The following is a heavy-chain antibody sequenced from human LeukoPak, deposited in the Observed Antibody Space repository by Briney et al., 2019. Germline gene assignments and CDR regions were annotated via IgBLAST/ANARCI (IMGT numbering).Heavy chain of an antibody. Sequence: GGSLRLSCAASGFTFSSYAMHWVRQAPGKGLEWVAVISYDGSNKYYADSVKGRFTISRDNSKNTLYLQMNSLRAEDSALYYCSGDSRWGTIYMGQIGDYWRQGALVTVSA. CDR3: SGDSRWGTIYMGQIGDY. D-gene: IGHD1/OR15-1a*01. CDR1: GFTFSSYA. CDR2: ISYDGSNK. V-gene: IGHV3-30-3*01. J-gene: IGHJ4*02.